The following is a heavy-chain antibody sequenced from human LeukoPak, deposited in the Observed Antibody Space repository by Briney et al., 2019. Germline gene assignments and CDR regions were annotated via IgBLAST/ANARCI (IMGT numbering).Heavy chain of an antibody. D-gene: IGHD6-19*01. V-gene: IGHV3-7*05. J-gene: IGHJ4*02. CDR2: INLDGSQK. CDR3: ARDWNGSGWPTDY. Sequence: GGSLRLSCAASGFAFSSYWMSWVRQARGKGLEWVANINLDGSQKYYVDSVRGRFTISRDNAKNSLYLQMNSLRVEDTAVYYCARDWNGSGWPTDYWGQGTLVTVSS. CDR1: GFAFSSYW.